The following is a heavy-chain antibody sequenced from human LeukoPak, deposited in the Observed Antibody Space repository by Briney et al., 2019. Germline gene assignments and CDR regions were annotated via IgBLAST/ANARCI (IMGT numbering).Heavy chain of an antibody. Sequence: SETLSLTCTVSGGSISSSSYYWGWIRQPPGKGLVWIGSIYYSGSTYYNPSLKSRVTISVDTSQNQFYLKLSSVTAADTAVYCCASQSPGYSSGWGFDYWGQGTLVTVSS. D-gene: IGHD6-19*01. J-gene: IGHJ4*02. CDR1: GGSISSSSYY. CDR3: ASQSPGYSSGWGFDY. V-gene: IGHV4-39*01. CDR2: IYYSGST.